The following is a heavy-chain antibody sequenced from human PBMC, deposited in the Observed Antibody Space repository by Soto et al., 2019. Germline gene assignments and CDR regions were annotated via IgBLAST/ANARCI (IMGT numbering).Heavy chain of an antibody. Sequence: QGQLQESGPGLVKPSGTLSLTCAVSGGSISSSNWWSWVRQPPGKGLEWIGEIYHSGSTNYNPSLKSRFTISVDKSTNQFSLKLSSVTAADTAVDYCSIRTTVTTRLGYWGQGTLVTVSS. CDR3: SIRTTVTTRLGY. D-gene: IGHD4-17*01. J-gene: IGHJ4*02. CDR1: GGSISSSNW. CDR2: IYHSGST. V-gene: IGHV4-4*02.